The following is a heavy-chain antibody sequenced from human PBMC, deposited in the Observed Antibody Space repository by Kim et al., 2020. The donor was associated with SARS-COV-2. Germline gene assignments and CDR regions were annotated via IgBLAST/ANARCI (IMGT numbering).Heavy chain of an antibody. Sequence: ASVKVSCQASGYTFTNYYIHWVRQAPGQGLEWLAWINSDSGGTNYAQNLQGRVAVTRDTSITTAYMELRNLRSDDTAIYYCARGPANCGGDCYYAHWGQGALVTVSS. J-gene: IGHJ4*02. V-gene: IGHV1-2*02. CDR3: ARGPANCGGDCYYAH. D-gene: IGHD2-21*01. CDR1: GYTFTNYY. CDR2: INSDSGGT.